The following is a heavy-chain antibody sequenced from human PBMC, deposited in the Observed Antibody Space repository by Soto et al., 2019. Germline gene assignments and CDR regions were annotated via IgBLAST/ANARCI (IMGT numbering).Heavy chain of an antibody. Sequence: SFKFSFKRSCYTFTSYGISWVRQAPVQGLEWMGWISAYDGNTNYAQKLQGRVTMTRDTSTSTAYIDLRSLRTDGPAVYYCERDGGWIAAAGLRPAGPSLYWGQGTLVTVYS. CDR3: ERDGGWIAAAGLRPAGPSLY. D-gene: IGHD6-13*01. V-gene: IGHV1-18*01. CDR1: CYTFTSYG. CDR2: ISAYDGNT. J-gene: IGHJ4*02.